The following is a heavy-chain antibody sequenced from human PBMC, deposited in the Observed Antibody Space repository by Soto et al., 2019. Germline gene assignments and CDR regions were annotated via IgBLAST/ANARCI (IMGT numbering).Heavy chain of an antibody. J-gene: IGHJ4*02. D-gene: IGHD3-22*01. V-gene: IGHV1-46*01. CDR2: INPSGGST. CDR3: ARSPYSSGYYYAIDY. CDR1: GYTLIMNY. Sequence: GASVKVTCKASGYTLIMNYRQWMRQAPGQGLEWMGLINPSGGSTTYAQKFQGRVTMTRDTSTSTVYMDLSSLKSEDTAVYYCARSPYSSGYYYAIDYWGQGTQVTVSS.